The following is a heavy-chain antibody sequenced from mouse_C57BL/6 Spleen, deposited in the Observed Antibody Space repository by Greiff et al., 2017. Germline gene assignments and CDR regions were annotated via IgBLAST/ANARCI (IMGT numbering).Heavy chain of an antibody. CDR1: GYTFTDYY. CDR2: IGPGSGST. J-gene: IGHJ1*03. Sequence: VQLQESGAELVKPGASVKISCKASGYTFTDYYINWVKQRPGKGLEWIGKIGPGSGSTYYNEKFKGKATLTVDKSSSTAYMQLSSLTSEDSAVYFCAGRATVVTFDYFDVGGTGTTVTGSS. V-gene: IGHV1-77*01. CDR3: AGRATVVTFDYFDV. D-gene: IGHD2-5*01.